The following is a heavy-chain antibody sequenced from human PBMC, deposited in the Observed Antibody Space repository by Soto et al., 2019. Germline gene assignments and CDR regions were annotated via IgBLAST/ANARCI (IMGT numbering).Heavy chain of an antibody. J-gene: IGHJ4*02. D-gene: IGHD3-10*01. Sequence: QITLKESGPTLVEPTQTLTLTCTYSGFSLRTTGVGVGWIRQPPGKALEWLGIIYWNDDKRYSPSLKNRFTLTSDISKSQVVPTMANMDPLDTATYYCADTSGLPFDYWGQGTVVIVSS. CDR2: IYWNDDK. V-gene: IGHV2-5*01. CDR1: GFSLRTTGVG. CDR3: ADTSGLPFDY.